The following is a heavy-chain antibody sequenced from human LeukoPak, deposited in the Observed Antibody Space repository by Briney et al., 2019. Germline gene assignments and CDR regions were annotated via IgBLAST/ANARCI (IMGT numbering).Heavy chain of an antibody. J-gene: IGHJ4*02. D-gene: IGHD3-10*01. CDR3: ARLGSGSTLDC. CDR2: ISSDGSIT. Sequence: GGSLRLSCAASGFSFSSYWMHWVRQAPGKGLVWVSRISSDGSITIYADSVKGRFTIPIDNAKNTLYLQINSLRAEDTAVYYCARLGSGSTLDCWGQGIRVSVSS. V-gene: IGHV3-74*01. CDR1: GFSFSSYW.